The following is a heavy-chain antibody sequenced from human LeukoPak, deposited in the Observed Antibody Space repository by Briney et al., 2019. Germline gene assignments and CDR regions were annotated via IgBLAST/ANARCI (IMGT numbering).Heavy chain of an antibody. J-gene: IGHJ4*02. CDR3: ARWNYDSSGYHDLDY. D-gene: IGHD3-22*01. CDR2: ISSSGSTI. Sequence: GGSLRLSCAASGFTFSSYEMNWVRQAPGKGLEWVSYISSSGSTIYYADSVKGRFTISRDNAKNSLYLQMNSLRAEDTAVYYCARWNYDSSGYHDLDYWGQGTLVTVSS. CDR1: GFTFSSYE. V-gene: IGHV3-48*03.